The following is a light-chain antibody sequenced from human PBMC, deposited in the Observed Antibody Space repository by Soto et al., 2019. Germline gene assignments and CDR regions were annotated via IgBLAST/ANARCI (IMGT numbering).Light chain of an antibody. CDR2: DAS. V-gene: IGKV1-5*01. J-gene: IGKJ1*01. Sequence: DIQMTQSPSTLSGSVGDRVTITCRASQTISSWLAWYQQKPGKAPKVLIYDASSLESGVPSRFSGSGSGTHFILTISSLQPDDFATYYCHYYSTVWTFGQGTKVDIK. CDR3: HYYSTVWT. CDR1: QTISSW.